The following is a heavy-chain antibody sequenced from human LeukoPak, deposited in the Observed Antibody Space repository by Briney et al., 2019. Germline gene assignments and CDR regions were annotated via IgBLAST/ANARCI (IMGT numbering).Heavy chain of an antibody. CDR2: ISYDGSNK. J-gene: IGHJ4*02. CDR3: ARGPIAVAGTTYFDY. V-gene: IGHV3-30-3*01. CDR1: GFTFSSYA. Sequence: GGSLRLPCAASGFTFSSYAMHWVRQAPGKGLEWVAVISYDGSNKYYADSVKGRFTISRDNSKNTLYLQMNSLRAEDTAVYYCARGPIAVAGTTYFDYWGQGTLVTVSS. D-gene: IGHD6-19*01.